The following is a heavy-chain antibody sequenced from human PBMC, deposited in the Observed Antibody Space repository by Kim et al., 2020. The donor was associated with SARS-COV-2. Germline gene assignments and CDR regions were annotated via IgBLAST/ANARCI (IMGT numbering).Heavy chain of an antibody. CDR1: GFTFGSFG. CDR3: TTLWFGDVDFDH. CDR2: IWHDGSKK. V-gene: IGHV3-33*01. Sequence: GGSLRLSCVVSGFTFGSFGMHWVRQAPGKGLEWVAVIWHDGSKKNYGDSVKGRFTISRDNSKKTLYLEMNSLRVEDTAVYYCTTLWFGDVDFDHWGQGA. D-gene: IGHD3-10*01. J-gene: IGHJ4*02.